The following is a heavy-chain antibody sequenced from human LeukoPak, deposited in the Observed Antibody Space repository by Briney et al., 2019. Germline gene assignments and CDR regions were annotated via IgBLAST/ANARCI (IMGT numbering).Heavy chain of an antibody. CDR3: AKGDYYDSSDYELSFDY. CDR2: ISGSGGST. J-gene: IGHJ4*02. D-gene: IGHD3-22*01. V-gene: IGHV3-23*01. Sequence: GGSLRLSCAASGFTFSSYAMSWVRQAPGKGLEWVSGISGSGGSTYYADSVKGRFTISRDNSKNTLYLQMNSLRAEDTAVYYCAKGDYYDSSDYELSFDYWGQGTLVTVSS. CDR1: GFTFSSYA.